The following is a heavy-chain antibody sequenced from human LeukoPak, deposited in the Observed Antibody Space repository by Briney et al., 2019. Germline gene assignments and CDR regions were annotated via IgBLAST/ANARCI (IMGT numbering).Heavy chain of an antibody. CDR2: ISPYDGDT. J-gene: IGHJ3*02. Sequence: ASVKVSCKASGYTFTTNGVSWVRQAPGQGLEWLAWISPYDGDTNYTPDLQGRVTLSPDTSPSTAYMEMTSLRSDDTAVYYCARLRGGIYSSRDAFDIWGQGTMVTVSS. D-gene: IGHD2-2*01. V-gene: IGHV1-18*04. CDR3: ARLRGGIYSSRDAFDI. CDR1: GYTFTTNG.